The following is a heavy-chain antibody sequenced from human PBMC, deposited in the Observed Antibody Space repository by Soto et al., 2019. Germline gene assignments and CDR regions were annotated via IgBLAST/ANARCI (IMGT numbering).Heavy chain of an antibody. J-gene: IGHJ4*02. Sequence: PGGSLRLSCAASGFTFSSYWMSWVRQAPGKGLEWVANVKGDGSDTYYVDSVKGRFTISRDNAKNSLYLQMNSLRAEDTAVYYCARPAGDFDRSGDPFDSWGLGTRVTVSS. CDR1: GFTFSSYW. CDR3: ARPAGDFDRSGDPFDS. D-gene: IGHD3-22*01. V-gene: IGHV3-7*01. CDR2: VKGDGSDT.